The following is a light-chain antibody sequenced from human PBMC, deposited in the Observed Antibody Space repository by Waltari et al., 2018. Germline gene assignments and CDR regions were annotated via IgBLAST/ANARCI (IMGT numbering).Light chain of an antibody. CDR1: SGDVGFYNY. J-gene: IGLJ3*02. V-gene: IGLV2-14*03. Sequence: QSALTQPASLSGSPGQSITISSTGTSGDVGFYNYVSWYQQHPGKAPRLIIYDVSERPSGVSNRFSGSKSGNTASLTISGLQAEDEADYYCNSYTGSSSWVFGGGTKLTVL. CDR2: DVS. CDR3: NSYTGSSSWV.